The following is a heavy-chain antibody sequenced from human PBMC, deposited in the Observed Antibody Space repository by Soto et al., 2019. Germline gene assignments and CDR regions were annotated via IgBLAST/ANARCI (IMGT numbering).Heavy chain of an antibody. Sequence: PSVTLSLTCTVSGGSISSSSYYWGWIRQPPGKGLEWIGSIYYSGSTYYTPSLRSRVTISVDTSKNQFLLKLSSVTAAETAVYYCARVVVSPNYYYYYGLDVWGQGTTVTVSS. D-gene: IGHD2-15*01. CDR2: IYYSGST. CDR1: GGSISSSSYY. J-gene: IGHJ6*02. V-gene: IGHV4-39*01. CDR3: ARVVVSPNYYYYYGLDV.